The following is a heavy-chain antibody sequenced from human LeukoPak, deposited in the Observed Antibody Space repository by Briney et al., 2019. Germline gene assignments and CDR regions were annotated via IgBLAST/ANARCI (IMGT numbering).Heavy chain of an antibody. J-gene: IGHJ4*02. Sequence: PGGSLRLSCTTSGFTLCDYAVSWVRQARGEGLEWVALIRSKSFDELRVYAASVKGRFAISRDDSNSIAYLQMSGLKTEDTAVYYCSRSATVTGAKYYFDKWGQGTLVTVSS. D-gene: IGHD3-16*01. CDR2: IRSKSFDELR. CDR1: GFTLCDYA. CDR3: SRSATVTGAKYYFDK. V-gene: IGHV3-49*04.